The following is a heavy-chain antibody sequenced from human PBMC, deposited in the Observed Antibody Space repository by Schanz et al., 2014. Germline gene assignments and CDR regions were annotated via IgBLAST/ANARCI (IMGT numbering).Heavy chain of an antibody. D-gene: IGHD2-2*01. J-gene: IGHJ4*02. CDR2: VKQDGIEK. CDR3: ARTDQQMQRPDY. V-gene: IGHV3-7*03. Sequence: EVQLVESGGGLVQPGGSLRLSCVASGFTFSGYWMSWVRQAPGKGPEWLANVKQDGIEKYYLESVRGRFTISKHNSRHTLYLQMDSLTTDDTAVYYCARTDQQMQRPDYWGQGTLVIVSS. CDR1: GFTFSGYW.